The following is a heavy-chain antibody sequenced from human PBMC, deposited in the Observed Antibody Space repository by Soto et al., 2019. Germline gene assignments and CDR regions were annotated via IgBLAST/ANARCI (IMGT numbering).Heavy chain of an antibody. CDR1: GVTFSSYA. J-gene: IGHJ4*02. CDR3: AKDHLSIAVGPFDY. D-gene: IGHD6-6*01. CDR2: ISGSGGST. Sequence: SLRLSCAASGVTFSSYAMRCVRQAPGKGLEWVSAISGSGGSTYYADSVKGRFTISRDNSKNTLYLQMNSLRAEDTAVYYCAKDHLSIAVGPFDYWGQGTLVTVSS. V-gene: IGHV3-23*01.